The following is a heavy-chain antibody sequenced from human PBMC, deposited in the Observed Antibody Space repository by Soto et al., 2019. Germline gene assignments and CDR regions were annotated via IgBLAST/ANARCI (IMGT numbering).Heavy chain of an antibody. CDR2: ILVDGRT. Sequence: XGSLIVSWAFSGFRFSSYCMSWVLQAPGKGLEWVSTILVDGRTFYVDSVKGRFTISRDSSKNTVYLQMNSLTAGDTALYYCAKATATVGGAFDIWGQGTMVTVSS. CDR3: AKATATVGGAFDI. J-gene: IGHJ3*02. CDR1: GFRFSSYC. V-gene: IGHV3-23*01. D-gene: IGHD1-1*01.